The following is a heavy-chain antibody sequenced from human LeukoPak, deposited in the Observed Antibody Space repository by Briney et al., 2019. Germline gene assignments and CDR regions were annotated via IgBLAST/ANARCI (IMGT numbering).Heavy chain of an antibody. V-gene: IGHV1-18*01. Sequence: GASVNVSYKPSGYTFTSYGISSVRQAPGQGLDWMGWISAYNDNTNYAQRLQGRITMTTDTSTSTACMERGSLRSDDRAVYYCARDNSDDYGGNSGAAAFDIWGQGTMVTVSS. D-gene: IGHD4-23*01. J-gene: IGHJ3*02. CDR2: ISAYNDNT. CDR1: GYTFTSYG. CDR3: ARDNSDDYGGNSGAAAFDI.